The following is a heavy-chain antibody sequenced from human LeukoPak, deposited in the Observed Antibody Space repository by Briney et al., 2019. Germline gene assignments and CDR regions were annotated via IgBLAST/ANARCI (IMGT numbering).Heavy chain of an antibody. CDR1: GYTFTTYG. V-gene: IGHV1-46*01. Sequence: ASVKVSCKTSGYTFTTYGITWVRQAPEQGLEWMGIINPSGGSTSYAQKFQGRVTMTRDTSTSTVYMELSSLRSEDTAVYYCARGRDGYNLFDYWGQGTLVTVSS. CDR2: INPSGGST. CDR3: ARGRDGYNLFDY. J-gene: IGHJ4*02. D-gene: IGHD5-24*01.